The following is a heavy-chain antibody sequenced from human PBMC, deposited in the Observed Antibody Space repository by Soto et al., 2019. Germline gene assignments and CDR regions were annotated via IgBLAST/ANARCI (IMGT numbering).Heavy chain of an antibody. Sequence: VQLVESGGGLIHAGGSLILSFAVSGFTVMNNFMMWVRQAPGKGLEWVSLIDSGGSISYASSAKGRFTLSRDGSMNMLYLQMNSLTAEDTAVYYCARDGNGQRGSPHWGQGTLVPVSA. J-gene: IGHJ4*02. V-gene: IGHV3-53*02. CDR3: ARDGNGQRGSPH. CDR2: IDSGGSI. D-gene: IGHD3-16*01. CDR1: GFTVMNNF.